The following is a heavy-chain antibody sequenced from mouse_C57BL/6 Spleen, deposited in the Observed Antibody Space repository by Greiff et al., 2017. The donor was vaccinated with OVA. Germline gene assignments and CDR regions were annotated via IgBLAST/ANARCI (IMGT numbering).Heavy chain of an antibody. Sequence: EVHLVESGGGLVKPGGSLKLSCAASGFTFSSYAMSWVRQTPEKRLEWVATISDGGSYTYYPDNVKGRFTISRDTAKNNLYLQMSHLKSEDTAMYYCARDRGYDYDGAWFAYWGQGTLVTVSA. J-gene: IGHJ3*01. V-gene: IGHV5-4*01. D-gene: IGHD2-4*01. CDR2: ISDGGSYT. CDR1: GFTFSSYA. CDR3: ARDRGYDYDGAWFAY.